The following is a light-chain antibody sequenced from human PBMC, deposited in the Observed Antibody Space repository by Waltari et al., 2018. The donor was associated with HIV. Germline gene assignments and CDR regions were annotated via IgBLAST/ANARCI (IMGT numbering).Light chain of an antibody. CDR1: SSNIGDNY. CDR2: RNS. Sequence: QSALTQPPSTSGTPGQTVTITCSGSSSNIGDNYVSWYQQLPGTAPKLLIYRNSQRPLGFRDRFSGSKSGTSASLAINDLRSEDEAEYHCAAWDDSLSGWVFGGGTNLTVL. CDR3: AAWDDSLSGWV. J-gene: IGLJ3*02. V-gene: IGLV1-47*01.